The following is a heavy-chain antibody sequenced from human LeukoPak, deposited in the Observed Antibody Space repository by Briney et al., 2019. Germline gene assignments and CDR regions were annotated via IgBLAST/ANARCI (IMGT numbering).Heavy chain of an antibody. J-gene: IGHJ5*02. Sequence: SETLSLTCTVSGGSINSYYWSWIRQPPGKGLEWIGYIYYSGSTNYNPSLKSRVTISVDTSKNQFSLKLSSVTAADTAVYYCARVGSLGFDPWGQGTLVTVSS. CDR1: GGSINSYY. CDR3: ARVGSLGFDP. CDR2: IYYSGST. D-gene: IGHD6-6*01. V-gene: IGHV4-59*08.